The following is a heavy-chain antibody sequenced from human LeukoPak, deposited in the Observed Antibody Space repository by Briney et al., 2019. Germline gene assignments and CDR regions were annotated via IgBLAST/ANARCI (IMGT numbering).Heavy chain of an antibody. V-gene: IGHV3-7*04. CDR2: IKQEGSEK. CDR1: GFTFSSYW. D-gene: IGHD6-13*01. J-gene: IGHJ4*02. CDR3: ARWDYSSSFDN. Sequence: PGGSLRLSCAASGFTFSSYWMSWVRQAPGKGLEWVANIKQEGSEKYYVDSVKGRFTISRDNAKNSVCLQMNSLRAEDTAVYYCARWDYSSSFDNWGQGTQVTVSS.